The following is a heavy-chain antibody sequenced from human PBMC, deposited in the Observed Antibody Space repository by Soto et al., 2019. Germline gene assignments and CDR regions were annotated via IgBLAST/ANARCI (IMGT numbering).Heavy chain of an antibody. CDR2: IISDGSRT. D-gene: IGHD6-6*01. CDR1: GFIFSDRW. J-gene: IGHJ4*02. Sequence: EVQLVESGGGLVQPGGSLKLSCVASGFIFSDRWMHWVRQSPGKGLVWVSHIISDGSRTTYVGSVRGRFSISRDNAANTVSLQMNSLRVEDTAVYYCLTGGQLGSFDYWGRGTLVTVSS. CDR3: LTGGQLGSFDY. V-gene: IGHV3-74*03.